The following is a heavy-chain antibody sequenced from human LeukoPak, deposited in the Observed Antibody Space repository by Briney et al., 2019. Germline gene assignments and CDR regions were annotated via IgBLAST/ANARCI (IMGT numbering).Heavy chain of an antibody. CDR1: GGSISSYH. J-gene: IGHJ4*02. Sequence: PSETLSLTCTVSGGSISSYHWSWIRQPPGKGLEWIGYIYYSGSTNYNPSLKSRVTISVDTSKNQFSLKLSSVTAADTAVYYCARSRRSGSRPIDYWGQGTLVTVSS. D-gene: IGHD1-26*01. CDR2: IYYSGST. V-gene: IGHV4-59*08. CDR3: ARSRRSGSRPIDY.